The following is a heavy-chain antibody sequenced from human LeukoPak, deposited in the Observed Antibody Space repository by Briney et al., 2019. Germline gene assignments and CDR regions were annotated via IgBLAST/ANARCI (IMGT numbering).Heavy chain of an antibody. Sequence: GGSLRLSCAASGFTFSSFWMSWVRQAPGKGLEWVANIKEDGSEKYYVDSVKGRFTISRDNSKNTLYLQMNSLRAEDTAVYYCAKLPSIAAAGTSSGYWGQGTLVTVSS. V-gene: IGHV3-7*01. CDR3: AKLPSIAAAGTSSGY. J-gene: IGHJ4*02. CDR1: GFTFSSFW. CDR2: IKEDGSEK. D-gene: IGHD6-13*01.